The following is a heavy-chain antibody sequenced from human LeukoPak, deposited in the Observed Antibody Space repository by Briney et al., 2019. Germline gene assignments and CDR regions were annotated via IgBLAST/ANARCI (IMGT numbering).Heavy chain of an antibody. CDR1: GYTFTSYY. CDR2: INPSGGST. J-gene: IGHJ5*02. Sequence: GASVKVSCKASGYTFTSYYMHWLRQAPGQGLEWMGIINPSGGSTSYAQKFQGRVTMTRDTSTSTVYMELSSLRSEDTAVYYCARVEHSSSWYDNWFDPWGQGTLVTVSS. V-gene: IGHV1-46*01. CDR3: ARVEHSSSWYDNWFDP. D-gene: IGHD6-13*01.